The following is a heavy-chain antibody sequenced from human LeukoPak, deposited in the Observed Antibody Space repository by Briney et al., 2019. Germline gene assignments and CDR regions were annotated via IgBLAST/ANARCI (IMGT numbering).Heavy chain of an antibody. CDR2: IKSKTDGGTT. Sequence: PGGSLRLSCAASGFTFSSHAMSWVRQTPGKGLEWVGRIKSKTDGGTTDYAAPVKGRFTISRDDSKNTLYLQMNSLQTEDTAVYYCTTPPRWAKDYWGQGTLVTVSS. CDR3: TTPPRWAKDY. J-gene: IGHJ4*02. D-gene: IGHD4-23*01. CDR1: GFTFSSHA. V-gene: IGHV3-15*01.